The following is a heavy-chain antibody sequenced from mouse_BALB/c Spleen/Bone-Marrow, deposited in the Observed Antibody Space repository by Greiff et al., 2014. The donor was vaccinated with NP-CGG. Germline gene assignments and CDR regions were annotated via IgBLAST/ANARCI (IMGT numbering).Heavy chain of an antibody. CDR3: ARAGMDY. Sequence: VQLKESGGGLVQPGGSRKLPCAASGFTFSSFGMHWVRQAPEKGLEWVAYISSGSSTIYYADTVKGRFTISRDNPKNTLFLQMTSLRSEDTAMYYCARAGMDYWGQGTSVTVSS. CDR1: GFTFSSFG. CDR2: ISSGSSTI. D-gene: IGHD3-3*01. V-gene: IGHV5-17*02. J-gene: IGHJ4*01.